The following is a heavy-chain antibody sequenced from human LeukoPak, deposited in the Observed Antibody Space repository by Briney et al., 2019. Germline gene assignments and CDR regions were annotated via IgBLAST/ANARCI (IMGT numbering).Heavy chain of an antibody. CDR3: ARALRYFDWLYDY. CDR2: INPNSGGT. Sequence: ASVKVSYKASGYTFTGYYMHWVRQAPGQGLEWMGWINPNSGGTNYAQKFQGRVTMTRDTSISTAYMELSRLRSDDTAVYYCARALRYFDWLYDYWGQGTLVTVSS. V-gene: IGHV1-2*02. J-gene: IGHJ4*02. D-gene: IGHD3-9*01. CDR1: GYTFTGYY.